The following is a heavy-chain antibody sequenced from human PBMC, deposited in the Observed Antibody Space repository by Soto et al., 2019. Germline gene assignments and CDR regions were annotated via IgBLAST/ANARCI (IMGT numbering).Heavy chain of an antibody. D-gene: IGHD1-26*01. J-gene: IGHJ6*02. CDR1: GGTFSNYT. CDR3: AKKSATDV. CDR2: IIPILGIA. V-gene: IGHV1-69*02. Sequence: QVQLVQSGAEVKKPGSSVKVSCRPSGGTFSNYTISWVRQAPGQGLEWMGRIIPILGIANYAQKFRGRVTITADKSTSTVYMELSSLRSEDTAIYYCAKKSATDVWGQGTTVTVSS.